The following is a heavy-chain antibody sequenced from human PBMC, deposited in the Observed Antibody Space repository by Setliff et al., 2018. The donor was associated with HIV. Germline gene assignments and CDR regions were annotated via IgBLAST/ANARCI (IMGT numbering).Heavy chain of an antibody. V-gene: IGHV4-34*01. Sequence: PSETLSLTCAVYGGSFSGYYWSWIRQPPGKGLEWIGEINHSGSTNYNPSLKSRVTISVDTSKNQFSLKLSSVTAADTAVYYCARRWGNNWFDPWGQGTLVTVSS. J-gene: IGHJ5*02. D-gene: IGHD3-16*01. CDR1: GGSFSGYY. CDR2: INHSGST. CDR3: ARRWGNNWFDP.